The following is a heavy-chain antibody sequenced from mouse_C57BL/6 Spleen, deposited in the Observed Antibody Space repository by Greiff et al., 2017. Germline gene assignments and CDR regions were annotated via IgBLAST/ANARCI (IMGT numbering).Heavy chain of an antibody. CDR1: GYSITSGYY. CDR2: ISYDGSN. Sequence: EVQRVESGPGLVKPSQSLSLTCSVTGYSITSGYYWNWIRQFPGNKLEWMGYISYDGSNNYNPSLKNRISITRDTSKNQFFLKLNSVTTEDTATYYCARAFITTVVGYFDYWGQGTTLTVSS. D-gene: IGHD1-1*01. V-gene: IGHV3-6*01. J-gene: IGHJ2*01. CDR3: ARAFITTVVGYFDY.